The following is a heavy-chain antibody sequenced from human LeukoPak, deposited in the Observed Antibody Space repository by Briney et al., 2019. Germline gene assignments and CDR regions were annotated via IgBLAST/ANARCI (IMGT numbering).Heavy chain of an antibody. Sequence: PGGSLRLSCAASGFTFSSYWMHWLRQAPGKGLVWVSRINSDGSSTNYASAVKRRFTISRDNAKNTPNLQMNSLRAEATAVYYCARWETTVTTVDYWGQGTLVTVSS. D-gene: IGHD4-17*01. CDR2: INSDGSST. V-gene: IGHV3-74*01. CDR1: GFTFSSYW. CDR3: ARWETTVTTVDY. J-gene: IGHJ4*02.